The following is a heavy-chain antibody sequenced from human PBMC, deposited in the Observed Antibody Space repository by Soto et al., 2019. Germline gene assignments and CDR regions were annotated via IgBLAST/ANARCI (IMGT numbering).Heavy chain of an antibody. CDR1: GFTFSMYW. V-gene: IGHV3-74*01. CDR2: INDDGSHT. J-gene: IGHJ4*02. CDR3: TGGPRSTSTGTGAF. Sequence: PGGSLRLSCAASGFTFSMYWMHWVRQVPGKGPEWVSRINDDGSHTNYADSVKGRFTISRDNAKNTLYLQMNDLRAEDTAVYYCTGGPRSTSTGTGAFWGQGTLVTVSS. D-gene: IGHD1-1*01.